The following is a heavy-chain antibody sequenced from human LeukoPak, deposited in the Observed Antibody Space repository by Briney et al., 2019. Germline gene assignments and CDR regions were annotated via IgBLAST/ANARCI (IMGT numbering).Heavy chain of an antibody. CDR3: AEQGYCSSTSCRTGGY. J-gene: IGHJ4*02. CDR2: INHSGST. V-gene: IGHV4-34*01. Sequence: TSETLSLTCAVYGGSFSGYYWSWIRQPPGKGLEWIGEINHSGSTNYNPSLKSRVTISVDTSKNQFSLKLSSVTAADTAVYYCAEQGYCSSTSCRTGGYWGQGTLVTVSS. CDR1: GGSFSGYY. D-gene: IGHD2-2*01.